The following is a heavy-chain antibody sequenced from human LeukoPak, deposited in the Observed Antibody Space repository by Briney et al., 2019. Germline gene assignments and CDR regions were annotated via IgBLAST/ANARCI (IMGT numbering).Heavy chain of an antibody. CDR1: GYTFNTYS. CDR2: ISTYNGNT. D-gene: IGHD4-17*01. Sequence: ASVKVSCKASGYTFNTYSITWVRQAPGQGLEWMGWISTYNGNTNYAQNFQGRITMTTDASTSTAYMEMRSLRSDDTAMYYCARDSLDYGDYRIDYWGQGTLVTVSS. J-gene: IGHJ4*02. CDR3: ARDSLDYGDYRIDY. V-gene: IGHV1-18*01.